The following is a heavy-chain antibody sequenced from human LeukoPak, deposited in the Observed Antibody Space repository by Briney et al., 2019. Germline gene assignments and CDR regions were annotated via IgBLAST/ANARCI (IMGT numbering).Heavy chain of an antibody. V-gene: IGHV4-59*08. CDR1: GGSISSYY. Sequence: SETLSLTCTVSGGSISSYYWSWIRQPPGKGLEWIGYIYYSGSTNYNPSLKSRVTISVDTSKNQFSLKLSSVTAADTAVYYCARQGGTVAGFDPWGQGTLVTVSS. J-gene: IGHJ5*02. D-gene: IGHD1-7*01. CDR2: IYYSGST. CDR3: ARQGGTVAGFDP.